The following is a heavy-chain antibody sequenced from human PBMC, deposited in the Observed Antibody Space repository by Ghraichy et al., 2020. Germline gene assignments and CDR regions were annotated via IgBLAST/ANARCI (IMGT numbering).Heavy chain of an antibody. CDR3: ARCDYGGFDY. D-gene: IGHD4-23*01. Sequence: GESLNISCAASGFTFSSYSMNWVRQAQGRGWSGFSYISSSGSTIYYADSVKGRFTISRDNAKNSLYLQMNSLRAEDTAVYYCARCDYGGFDYWGQGTLVTVSS. J-gene: IGHJ4*02. CDR2: ISSSGSTI. V-gene: IGHV3-48*04. CDR1: GFTFSSYS.